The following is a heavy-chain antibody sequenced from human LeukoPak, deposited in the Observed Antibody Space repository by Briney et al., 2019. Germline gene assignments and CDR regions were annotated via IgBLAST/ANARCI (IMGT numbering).Heavy chain of an antibody. D-gene: IGHD3-10*01. Sequence: ASVKVPCKASGYTFTSYYMHWVRQAPGQGLEWVGIINPSGGSTSYAQKFQGRVTMTRDTSTSTVYMELSSLRSEDTAVYYCATQYGSDAYYFDYWGQGTLVTVSS. V-gene: IGHV1-46*01. J-gene: IGHJ4*02. CDR3: ATQYGSDAYYFDY. CDR2: INPSGGST. CDR1: GYTFTSYY.